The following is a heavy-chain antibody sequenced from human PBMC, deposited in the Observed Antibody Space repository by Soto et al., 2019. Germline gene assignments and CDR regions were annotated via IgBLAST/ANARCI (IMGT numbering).Heavy chain of an antibody. D-gene: IGHD3-3*01. CDR3: AKVPYDFWSGYYPPLYFDY. V-gene: IGHV3-23*01. CDR2: ISGSGGST. J-gene: IGHJ4*02. CDR1: GFTFSSYV. Sequence: PGGSLRLSCAASGFTFSSYVMSWVRQAPGKGLEWVSGISGSGGSTYYADSVKGRFTISRDNSKNTLYLQMNSLRAEDTAVYYYAKVPYDFWSGYYPPLYFDYWGQGTLVTVSS.